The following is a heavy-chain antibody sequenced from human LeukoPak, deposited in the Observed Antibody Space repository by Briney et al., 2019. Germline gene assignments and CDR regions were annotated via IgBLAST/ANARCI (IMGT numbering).Heavy chain of an antibody. D-gene: IGHD6-13*01. J-gene: IGHJ6*03. CDR2: IYSGGST. CDR1: GFTVSRNY. V-gene: IGHV3-53*05. Sequence: GGSLRLSCAVSGFTVSRNYMSWVRQAPGKGLEWVSVIYSGGSTDYADSVKGRFTISRDNSKNTLYLQMNSLRAEDTAVYYCAKNIAAADSSGYYYYYMDVWGKGTTVTVSS. CDR3: AKNIAAADSSGYYYYYMDV.